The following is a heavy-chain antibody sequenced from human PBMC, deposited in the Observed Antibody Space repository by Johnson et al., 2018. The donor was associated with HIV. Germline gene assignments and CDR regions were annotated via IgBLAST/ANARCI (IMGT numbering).Heavy chain of an antibody. CDR1: RFTVSSNY. D-gene: IGHD6-19*01. CDR3: ARGVGSGWYFEIGDDAFDI. Sequence: VLLVQSGGGVVQPGRSLRLSCAASRFTVSSNYMSWVRQAPGKGLEWVSVIYSGGSTYYADSVKGRFTISRDNSKNTLYLQMNSLRAEDTAVYYCARGVGSGWYFEIGDDAFDIWGQGTMVTVSS. CDR2: IYSGGST. V-gene: IGHV3-66*01. J-gene: IGHJ3*02.